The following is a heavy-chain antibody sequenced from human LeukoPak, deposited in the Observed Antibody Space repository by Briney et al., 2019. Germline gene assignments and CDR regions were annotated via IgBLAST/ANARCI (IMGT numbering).Heavy chain of an antibody. D-gene: IGHD2/OR15-2a*01. CDR1: GGSISSYY. V-gene: IGHV4-59*12. J-gene: IGHJ1*01. CDR2: IYYSGST. Sequence: SETLFLTCTVSGGSISSYYWSWIRQPPGKGLEWIGYIYYSGSTNYNPSLKSRITMSIDTSKNQFSLKLSSVTAADTAVYYCATYSITGAWAEYFLHWGQGTLVTVSS. CDR3: ATYSITGAWAEYFLH.